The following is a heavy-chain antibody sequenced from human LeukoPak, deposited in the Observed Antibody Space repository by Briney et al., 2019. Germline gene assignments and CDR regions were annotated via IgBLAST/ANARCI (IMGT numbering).Heavy chain of an antibody. J-gene: IGHJ4*02. Sequence: GGSLRLSCAASGFTVSSNYMSWVRQAPGKGLEWVSVIYSGGSTYYADSVKGRFTISRDNSKNTLYLQMNGLRAEDTAVYYCARDLRVGATKGSFHWGQGTLVTVSS. CDR2: IYSGGST. CDR3: ARDLRVGATKGSFH. D-gene: IGHD1-26*01. V-gene: IGHV3-66*01. CDR1: GFTVSSNY.